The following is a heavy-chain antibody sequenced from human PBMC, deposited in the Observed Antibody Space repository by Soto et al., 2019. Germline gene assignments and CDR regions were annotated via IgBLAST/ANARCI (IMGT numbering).Heavy chain of an antibody. V-gene: IGHV3-23*01. CDR3: AKDTRQWLVRYYFDY. D-gene: IGHD6-19*01. J-gene: IGHJ4*02. CDR1: GFTFSSYA. Sequence: GGSLRLSCAASGFTFSSYAMSWVRQAPGKGLEWVSAISGSGGSTYYADSVKGRFTISRDNSKNTLYLQMNSLRAEETAVYYCAKDTRQWLVRYYFDYWGQGTLVTVSS. CDR2: ISGSGGST.